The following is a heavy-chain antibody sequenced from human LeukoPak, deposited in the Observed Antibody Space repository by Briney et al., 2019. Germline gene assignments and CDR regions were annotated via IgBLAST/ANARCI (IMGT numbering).Heavy chain of an antibody. Sequence: SETLSLTCAVYGGSFSGYYWSWIRPPPGKGLELIGEINHSGSTNYNPSLKSRVTISVDTSKNQFSLKLSSVTAADTAVYYCARHWTYYDYVWGSYRPYYFDYWGQGTLVTVSS. CDR1: GGSFSGYY. CDR3: ARHWTYYDYVWGSYRPYYFDY. CDR2: INHSGST. J-gene: IGHJ4*02. V-gene: IGHV4-34*01. D-gene: IGHD3-16*02.